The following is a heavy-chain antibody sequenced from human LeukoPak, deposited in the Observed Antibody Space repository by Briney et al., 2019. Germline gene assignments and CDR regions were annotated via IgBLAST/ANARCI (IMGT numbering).Heavy chain of an antibody. CDR2: IYYTGST. Sequence: SETLSLTCTVSGGSISSSSYYWGWIRQPPGKGLEWIGSIYYTGSTNYNPSLKSRVTISLDTSKKQFSLKLSSVTAADTAVYYCASVRGYSSGWYASGFDPWGQGALVTVSS. CDR1: GGSISSSSYY. D-gene: IGHD6-19*01. J-gene: IGHJ5*02. CDR3: ASVRGYSSGWYASGFDP. V-gene: IGHV4-39*07.